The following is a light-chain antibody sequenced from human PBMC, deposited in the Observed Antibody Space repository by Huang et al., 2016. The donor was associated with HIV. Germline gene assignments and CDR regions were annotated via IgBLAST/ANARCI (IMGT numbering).Light chain of an antibody. CDR2: GAS. CDR1: QSISND. J-gene: IGKJ1*01. V-gene: IGKV3-15*01. Sequence: EIVMTQSPATLSVSPGERATLSFRASQSISNDLAWYQQKPGQAPRLLIHGASTRATGVPARVSGSGSGTEFTLTIISLQSEDFAVYYCQHYNKWPPWTFGQGTKVEIK. CDR3: QHYNKWPPWT.